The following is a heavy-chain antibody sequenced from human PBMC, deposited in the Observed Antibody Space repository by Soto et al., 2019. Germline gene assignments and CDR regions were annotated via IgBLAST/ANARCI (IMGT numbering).Heavy chain of an antibody. CDR2: ISGSGGST. D-gene: IGHD3-22*01. V-gene: IGHV3-23*01. CDR1: GFTFSSYA. CDR3: AKDPLYDSSGYYENYFDY. J-gene: IGHJ4*02. Sequence: GGSLRLSCAASGFTFSSYAMSWVRQAPGKGLEWVSAISGSGGSTYYADSVKGRFTISRDNSKNTLYLQMNSLRAEDTAVYYCAKDPLYDSSGYYENYFDYWGQGTLVTVSS.